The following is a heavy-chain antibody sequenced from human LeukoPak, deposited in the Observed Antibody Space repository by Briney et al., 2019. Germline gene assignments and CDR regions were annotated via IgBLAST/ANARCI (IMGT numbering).Heavy chain of an antibody. CDR2: NYYSGST. Sequence: SQTLSLTCIVSGGSISSYYWSWIRQPPGKGLEWIAYNYYSGSTYYNPSLKSRVTISVDTSKNQFSLKLSSVTAADTAVYYCARLNVLMVYATDYFDYWGQGTLVTVSS. V-gene: IGHV4-59*04. CDR3: ARLNVLMVYATDYFDY. D-gene: IGHD2-8*01. J-gene: IGHJ4*02. CDR1: GGSISSYY.